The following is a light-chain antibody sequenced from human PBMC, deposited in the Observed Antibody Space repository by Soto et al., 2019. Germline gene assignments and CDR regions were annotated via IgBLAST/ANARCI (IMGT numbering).Light chain of an antibody. CDR3: QQFGSTPWM. J-gene: IGKJ1*01. CDR2: GAS. V-gene: IGKV3-20*01. Sequence: EVMLTQSPGTLSLSPGETATLSCRASQSVSNTYLAWYQQKPGQTPRLLIYGASSRATGIPDRFSGSGSGTDFTLTISRLRPEDFAVYYCQQFGSTPWMFGQGTKVEIK. CDR1: QSVSNTY.